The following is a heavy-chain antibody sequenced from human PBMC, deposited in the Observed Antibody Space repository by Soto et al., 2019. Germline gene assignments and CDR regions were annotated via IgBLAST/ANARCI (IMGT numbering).Heavy chain of an antibody. J-gene: IGHJ4*02. V-gene: IGHV3-33*08. CDR1: GFTFSDYY. D-gene: IGHD6-19*01. CDR3: ARDRDSSGWYGSSGYFDY. Sequence: QVQLVESGGGLVKPGGSLRLSCAASGFTFSDYYMSWIRQAPGKGLEWVAVIWYDGSNKYYADSVKGRFTISRDNSKNTLYLQMNSLRAEDTAVYYCARDRDSSGWYGSSGYFDYWGQGTLVTVSS. CDR2: IWYDGSNK.